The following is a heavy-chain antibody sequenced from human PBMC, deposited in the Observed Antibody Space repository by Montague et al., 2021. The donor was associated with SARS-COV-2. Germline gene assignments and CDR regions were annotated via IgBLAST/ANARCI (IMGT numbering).Heavy chain of an antibody. V-gene: IGHV4-34*01. J-gene: IGHJ4*02. CDR3: ARGRQHFNMIVVVMTGGEYYFDC. Sequence: SETLSLTCAVYGGSFSDYFWTWIRQPPGKGLEWIGEINHRGTSNYNLSLKSRVSISVDTSKNQFSLYLGSVTAADTAVYYCARGRQHFNMIVVVMTGGEYYFDCWGQGTLVTVSS. CDR2: INHRGTS. CDR1: GGSFSDYF. D-gene: IGHD3-22*01.